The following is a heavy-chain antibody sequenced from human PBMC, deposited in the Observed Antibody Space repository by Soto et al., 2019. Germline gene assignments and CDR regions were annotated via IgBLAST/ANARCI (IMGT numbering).Heavy chain of an antibody. CDR1: GESVRDYF. J-gene: IGHJ4*02. CDR2: VTYSGST. Sequence: QVQLQQWGAGLLKPSETLSLTYAVFGESVRDYFWSWIRQPPGKGLEWIGEVTYSGSTNYNPSLKSRVTMSVDTSENRFSLQLRSVTAADAAVYYSARGLPANYWGQGTLVTVSS. V-gene: IGHV4-34*01. CDR3: ARGLPANY.